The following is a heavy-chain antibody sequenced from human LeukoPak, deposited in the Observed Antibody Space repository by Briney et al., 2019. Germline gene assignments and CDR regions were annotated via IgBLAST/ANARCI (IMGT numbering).Heavy chain of an antibody. J-gene: IGHJ4*02. CDR3: ARGSPGFLEWSTPFDY. D-gene: IGHD3-3*01. Sequence: PSETPSLTCTVSGGSISSYYWSWIRQPAGKGLEWIGRIYTSGSTNYNPSLKSRVTMSVDTSKNQFSLKLSSVTAADTAVYYCARGSPGFLEWSTPFDYWGQGTLVTVSS. V-gene: IGHV4-4*07. CDR1: GGSISSYY. CDR2: IYTSGST.